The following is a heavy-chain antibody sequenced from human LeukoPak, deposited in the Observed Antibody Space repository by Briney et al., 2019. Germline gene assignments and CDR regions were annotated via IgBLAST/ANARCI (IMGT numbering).Heavy chain of an antibody. D-gene: IGHD3-10*01. CDR3: ARDHNYYGSGTSTADDY. V-gene: IGHV3-21*01. CDR1: GFTFSSYT. J-gene: IGHJ4*02. Sequence: PGGSLRLSCAASGFTFSSYTLTWVRQAPGKGLEWVSSISSSSSYIYYADSVKGRFTISRDNAKNSLYLQMNSLRAEDTAVYYCARDHNYYGSGTSTADDYWGQGTLVTVSS. CDR2: ISSSSSYI.